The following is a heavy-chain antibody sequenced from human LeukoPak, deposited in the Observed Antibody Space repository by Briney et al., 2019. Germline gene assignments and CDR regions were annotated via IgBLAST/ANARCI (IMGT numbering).Heavy chain of an antibody. D-gene: IGHD6-13*01. Sequence: RGSLRLSCAASGFTFSTYWMSWVRQAPGKGLEWVANIKQDGSEKYYLDSVKGRFTISRDNAKNSLYLQMNSLRAEDTAVYFCTREAAAGIDYWGQGTLVTASS. CDR2: IKQDGSEK. CDR1: GFTFSTYW. J-gene: IGHJ4*02. V-gene: IGHV3-7*01. CDR3: TREAAAGIDY.